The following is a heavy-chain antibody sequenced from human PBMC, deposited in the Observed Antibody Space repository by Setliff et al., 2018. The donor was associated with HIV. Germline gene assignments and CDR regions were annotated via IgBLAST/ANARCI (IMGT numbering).Heavy chain of an antibody. D-gene: IGHD2-21*01. CDR1: GFSLRTYA. V-gene: IGHV3-73*01. J-gene: IGHJ5*02. Sequence: PGGSLRLSCAASGFSLRTYAMSWVRQAPGKGLEWVGRIKTQPSNYATAYGASMEGRFTISRDDSKSTAYLQLSSLKVDDTAMYFCAASADGDCATTSCTNWFDPWGQGTLVTVSS. CDR3: AASADGDCATTSCTNWFDP. CDR2: IKTQPSNYAT.